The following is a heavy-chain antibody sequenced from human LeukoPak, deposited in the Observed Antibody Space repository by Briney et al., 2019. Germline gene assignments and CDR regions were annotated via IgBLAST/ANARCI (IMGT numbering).Heavy chain of an antibody. Sequence: GGSLRLSCAASGFTFSSYGMTWVRQAPGKGLEWVSYISSSSSTIYYADSVKGRFTISRDNAKNSLYLQLNSLKASDTAMYYCVRHFHPAETTGGYFDLLGRGTLVTVSS. CDR1: GFTFSSYG. CDR2: ISSSSSTI. CDR3: VRHFHPAETTGGYFDL. V-gene: IGHV3-48*01. J-gene: IGHJ2*01. D-gene: IGHD4-17*01.